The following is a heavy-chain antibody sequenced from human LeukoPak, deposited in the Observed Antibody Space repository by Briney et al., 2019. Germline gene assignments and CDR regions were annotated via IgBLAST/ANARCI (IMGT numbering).Heavy chain of an antibody. CDR1: GFTFSDYY. V-gene: IGHV3-11*01. J-gene: IGHJ5*02. CDR2: ISSSGSTI. D-gene: IGHD2-2*02. Sequence: KAGGSLRLSCAASGFTFSDYYMSWIRQAPGKGLEWVPYISSSGSTIYYADSVKGRFTISRDNAKNSLYLQMNSLRAEDTAVYYCASSPYQLLYGRWFDPWGQGTLVTVSS. CDR3: ASSPYQLLYGRWFDP.